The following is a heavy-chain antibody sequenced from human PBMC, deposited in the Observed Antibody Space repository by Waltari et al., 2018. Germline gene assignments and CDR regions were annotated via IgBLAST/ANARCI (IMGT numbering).Heavy chain of an antibody. Sequence: VAVIWYDGSNKYYADSVKGRLTISRDNSKNTLYLQMNSLRAEDTAVYYCARDTVEGGIAAAGTDGMDVWGQGTTVTVSS. D-gene: IGHD6-13*01. V-gene: IGHV3-33*01. J-gene: IGHJ6*02. CDR2: IWYDGSNK. CDR3: ARDTVEGGIAAAGTDGMDV.